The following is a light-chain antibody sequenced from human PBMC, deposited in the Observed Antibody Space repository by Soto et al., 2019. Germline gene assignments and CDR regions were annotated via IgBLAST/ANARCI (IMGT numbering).Light chain of an antibody. Sequence: QLVLTQSPSASASLGASVKLTCTLSSGHSNYAIAWHQQQSEKGPRYLMKLNSDGSHSTGDGIPDRFSGSSSGAARYLTIARLQSEDEADYYCQNWGSGIVVFGGGTKLTVL. CDR2: LNSDGSH. CDR1: SGHSNYA. J-gene: IGLJ2*01. V-gene: IGLV4-69*01. CDR3: QNWGSGIVV.